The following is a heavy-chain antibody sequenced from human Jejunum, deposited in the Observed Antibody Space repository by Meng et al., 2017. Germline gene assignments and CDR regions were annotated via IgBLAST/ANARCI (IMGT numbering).Heavy chain of an antibody. D-gene: IGHD3-10*01. CDR3: ATMSDIYGPGNSWRGS. J-gene: IGHJ5*02. CDR2: ITPIYCTT. Sequence: VQLASDGGAVKSPETSAAVSANSSGCTFNSDSVCWGRPAAQQELERVGRITPIYCTTISAAKVPITVTITTDKYTCTLYMGLSNLAVEDTDVYYCATMSDIYGPGNSWRGSWGQGTLVTVSS. CDR1: GCTFNSDS. V-gene: IGHV1-69*05.